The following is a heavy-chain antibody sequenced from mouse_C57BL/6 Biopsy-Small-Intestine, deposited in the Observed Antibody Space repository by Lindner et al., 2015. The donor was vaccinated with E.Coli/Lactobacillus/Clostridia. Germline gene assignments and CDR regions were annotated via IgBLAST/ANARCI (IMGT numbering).Heavy chain of an antibody. CDR3: TTSGTTVVAPSDY. CDR1: GFNIKDDY. V-gene: IGHV14-4*01. Sequence: VQLQESGAELVRPGASVKLSCTASGFNIKDDYMHWVKQRPGQGLEWIGWIDPENGDTEYASKFQGKATVTADTSSNTAYLQLSSLTSEDTAVYYCTTSGTTVVAPSDYWGQGTTLTVSS. J-gene: IGHJ2*01. D-gene: IGHD1-1*01. CDR2: IDPENGDT.